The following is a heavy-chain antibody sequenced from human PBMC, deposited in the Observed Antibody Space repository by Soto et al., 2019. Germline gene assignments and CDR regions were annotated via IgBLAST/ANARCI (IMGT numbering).Heavy chain of an antibody. D-gene: IGHD6-13*01. CDR1: GITVSRNY. Sequence: GGSLRLSCAASGITVSRNYMSWVRQAPGKGLEWVSAISGSGGSTYYADSVKGRFTISRDNSKNTLYLQMNSLRAEDTAVYYCAYSSTPFDYWGQGTLVTVSS. V-gene: IGHV3-23*01. J-gene: IGHJ4*02. CDR3: AYSSTPFDY. CDR2: ISGSGGST.